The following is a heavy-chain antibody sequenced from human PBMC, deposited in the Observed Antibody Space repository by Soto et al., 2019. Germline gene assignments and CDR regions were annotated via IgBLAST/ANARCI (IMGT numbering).Heavy chain of an antibody. D-gene: IGHD3-22*01. Sequence: QVQLVESGGGVVQPGRSLRLSCAASGFNLRNYGMHWARQAPGKGLEWVAVISYDRSDYADSVKGRFTISRDNSKNTLYLQMSSLRAEDTAVYYCAKEVGGGHYDYWGQGILVTVSS. V-gene: IGHV3-30*18. CDR1: GFNLRNYG. CDR2: ISYDRS. CDR3: AKEVGGGHYDY. J-gene: IGHJ4*02.